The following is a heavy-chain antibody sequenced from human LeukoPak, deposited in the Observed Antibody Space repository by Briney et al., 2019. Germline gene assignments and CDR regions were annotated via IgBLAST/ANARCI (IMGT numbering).Heavy chain of an antibody. D-gene: IGHD1-1*01. Sequence: SETLSLTCTVSGGSISRYYWSWIRQPPGKGLEWIGYIYYSGSTNYNPSLKSRVTISVDTSKNQFSLKLCSVTAADTAVYYCARQPKWNAVVFWFDPWGQGTLVTVSS. CDR1: GGSISRYY. V-gene: IGHV4-59*08. CDR3: ARQPKWNAVVFWFDP. J-gene: IGHJ5*02. CDR2: IYYSGST.